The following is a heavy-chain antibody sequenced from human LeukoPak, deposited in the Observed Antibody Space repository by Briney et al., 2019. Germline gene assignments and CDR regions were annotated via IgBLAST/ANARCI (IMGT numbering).Heavy chain of an antibody. CDR1: GFAFSSYA. V-gene: IGHV3-23*01. CDR2: ISDSGGST. J-gene: IGHJ3*02. Sequence: GGSLRLSCAASGFAFSSYAMTWVRQAPGKGLEWVSTISDSGGSTYYADSVKGRFTISRDNSKNTLYLQMNSLRAEDTAVYYCAKADDILTGYYAFDIWGQGTMVTVSS. CDR3: AKADDILTGYYAFDI. D-gene: IGHD3-9*01.